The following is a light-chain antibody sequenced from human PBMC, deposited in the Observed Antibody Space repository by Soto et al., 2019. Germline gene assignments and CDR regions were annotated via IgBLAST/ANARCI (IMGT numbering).Light chain of an antibody. CDR2: EVS. J-gene: IGLJ1*01. V-gene: IGLV2-8*01. Sequence: QSALTQPPSASGSPGQSVTISCTGTSSDLGGYNYVSWYQLHPGKAPKLMIYEVSKRPSGVPDRFSGSKSGNTASLTVSGLQAEDEADYYCSSYAGSNTDVFGTGTKVT. CDR1: SSDLGGYNY. CDR3: SSYAGSNTDV.